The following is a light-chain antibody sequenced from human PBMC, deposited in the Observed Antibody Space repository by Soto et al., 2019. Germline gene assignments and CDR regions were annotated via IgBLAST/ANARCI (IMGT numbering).Light chain of an antibody. CDR2: GAS. CDR3: QQYNDWPPYT. J-gene: IGKJ2*01. Sequence: ERVMTQSPATLSVSPGERATLSCRASQSVSSDLAWYQQKPGQAPRLLIYGASTRATGIPARFSGSGSGTEFTLTISSLQSEDSALYACQQYNDWPPYTVGQGTKLEIK. V-gene: IGKV3-15*01. CDR1: QSVSSD.